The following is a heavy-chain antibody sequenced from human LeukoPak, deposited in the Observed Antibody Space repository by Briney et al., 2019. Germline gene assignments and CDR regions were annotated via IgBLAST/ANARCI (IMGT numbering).Heavy chain of an antibody. CDR1: GYTLTELS. J-gene: IGHJ4*02. D-gene: IGHD3-22*01. CDR3: ARDRIEQRDYYDSSGYFPFDY. Sequence: ASVKVSCKVSGYTLTELSMHWVRQAPGKGLEWMGGFDPEDGETIYAQKFQGRVTMTEDTSTDTAYMELSSLRSEDTAVYYCARDRIEQRDYYDSSGYFPFDYWGQGTLVTVSS. V-gene: IGHV1-24*01. CDR2: FDPEDGET.